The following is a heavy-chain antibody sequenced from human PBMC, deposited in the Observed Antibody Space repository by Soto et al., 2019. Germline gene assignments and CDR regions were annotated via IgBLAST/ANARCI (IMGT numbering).Heavy chain of an antibody. V-gene: IGHV3-21*01. CDR2: ISSSSSYI. CDR3: ARDELVWCSSTSCYFDY. Sequence: GGSLRLSCAASGFTFSSYSMNWVRQAPGKGLEWVSSISSSSSYIYYADSVKGRFTISRDNAKNSLYLQMNSLRAEDTAVYDCARDELVWCSSTSCYFDYWGQGTLVTVSS. J-gene: IGHJ4*02. D-gene: IGHD2-2*01. CDR1: GFTFSSYS.